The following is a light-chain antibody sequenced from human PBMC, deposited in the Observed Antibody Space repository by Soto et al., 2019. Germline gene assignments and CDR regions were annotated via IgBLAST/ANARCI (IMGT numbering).Light chain of an antibody. J-gene: IGLJ1*01. CDR2: YDD. Sequence: VLTQPPSVSEAPRQRVTISCSGSSSNIGNNGVNWYQQLPGKAPKLLIYYDDLKPSGVSDRFSGSKSGTSASLAISGLQSEDEADYYCATWDDSLNAYVFGIGTKVTVL. CDR3: ATWDDSLNAYV. V-gene: IGLV1-36*01. CDR1: SSNIGNNG.